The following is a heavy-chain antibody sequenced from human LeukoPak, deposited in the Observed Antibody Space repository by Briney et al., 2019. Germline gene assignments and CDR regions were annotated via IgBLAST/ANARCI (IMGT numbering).Heavy chain of an antibody. CDR1: GGSISSSSYY. D-gene: IGHD3-3*01. CDR2: IYHSGST. V-gene: IGHV4-39*01. CDR3: ARVRFLPPTAIDP. J-gene: IGHJ5*02. Sequence: PSETLSLTCTVSGGSISSSSYYWGWIRQPPGKGLEWIGSIYHSGSTYYNPSLKSRVTISVDTSKNQFSLKLNSVTAADTAVYHCARVRFLPPTAIDPWGQGTLVTVSS.